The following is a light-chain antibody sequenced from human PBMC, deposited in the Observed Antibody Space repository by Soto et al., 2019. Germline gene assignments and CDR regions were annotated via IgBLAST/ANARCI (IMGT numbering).Light chain of an antibody. V-gene: IGKV1-39*01. Sequence: DIQMTQSPSSLSASVGDRVTITCRASQSISSYLNWYQQKPGKAPKLLIYAASSLQSGVPSRFSGSGSGTDFTLTISSLQPEDFGTYYCQQSYSTLITFGPGTKVDIK. CDR3: QQSYSTLIT. CDR2: AAS. J-gene: IGKJ3*01. CDR1: QSISSY.